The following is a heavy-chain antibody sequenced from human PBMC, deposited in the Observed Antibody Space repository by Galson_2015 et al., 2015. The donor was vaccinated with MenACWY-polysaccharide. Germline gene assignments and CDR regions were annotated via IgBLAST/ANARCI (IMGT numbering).Heavy chain of an antibody. CDR1: GYNFNSYD. J-gene: IGHJ4*01. CDR3: ARWTSRGNPDGYLDY. Sequence: SVKVSCKASGYNFNSYDINWVRQATGHGLEWMGWMNPNSGNTGYAQTLQGRVPMPTDTPINTAYMELSSLTSEDTAVYYCARWTSRGNPDGYLDYWGHGTQVTVSS. D-gene: IGHD2/OR15-2a*01. CDR2: MNPNSGNT. V-gene: IGHV1-8*01.